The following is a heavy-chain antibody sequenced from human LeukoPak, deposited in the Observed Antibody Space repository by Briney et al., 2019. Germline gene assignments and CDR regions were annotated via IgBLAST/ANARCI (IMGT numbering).Heavy chain of an antibody. Sequence: GGSLRLSCAASGFTFSSYGMHWVRQAPGKGLEWVAFIRYDGSNKYYADSVKGRFTISRDNSKNTLYLQMNSLRAEDTAVYYCARGGRGYDVFDIGGQGKRVTVFS. D-gene: IGHD5-12*01. V-gene: IGHV3-30*02. J-gene: IGHJ3*02. CDR1: GFTFSSYG. CDR2: IRYDGSNK. CDR3: ARGGRGYDVFDI.